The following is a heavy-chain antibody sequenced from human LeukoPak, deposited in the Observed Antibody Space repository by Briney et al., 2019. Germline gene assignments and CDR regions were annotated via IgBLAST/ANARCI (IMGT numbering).Heavy chain of an antibody. V-gene: IGHV3-74*01. CDR1: GFTFSNYW. D-gene: IGHD3-22*01. CDR3: ARGYYDSSGYHLIDY. J-gene: IGHJ4*02. CDR2: INSDGRST. Sequence: PGGSLRLSCAASGFTFSNYWMHWVRQAPGKGLVWVSRINSDGRSTSYADSVKGRFTISRDNAKNTLYLQMNSLRAEDTAVYYCARGYYDSSGYHLIDYWGQGTLVTVSS.